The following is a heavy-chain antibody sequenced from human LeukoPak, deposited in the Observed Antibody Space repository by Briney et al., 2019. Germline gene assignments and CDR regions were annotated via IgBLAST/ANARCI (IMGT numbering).Heavy chain of an antibody. CDR1: GGTFSSYA. CDR3: ASHVAVAGTDY. D-gene: IGHD6-19*01. V-gene: IGHV1-69*04. Sequence: SVKVSCKASGGTFSSYAISWVRQAPGQGLEWMGRIIPILGIANYAQKFQGRVTITADKSTSTAYMELNSLRSEDTAVYYCASHVAVAGTDYWGQGTLVTVSS. CDR2: IIPILGIA. J-gene: IGHJ4*02.